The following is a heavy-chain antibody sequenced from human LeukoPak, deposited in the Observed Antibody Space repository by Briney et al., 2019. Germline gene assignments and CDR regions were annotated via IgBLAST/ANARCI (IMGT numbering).Heavy chain of an antibody. J-gene: IGHJ4*02. Sequence: PGGSLRLSCAAPGFTLSDYYMSWIRPTPEKGVEWGSYIGGNSYYTNYADSVKGRFTISRDNAKNSLYLQMNSLRAEDTAVYYCARGDGGNSAFDYWGQGNLVTVSS. CDR2: IGGNSYYT. CDR1: GFTLSDYY. CDR3: ARGDGGNSAFDY. V-gene: IGHV3-11*05. D-gene: IGHD4-23*01.